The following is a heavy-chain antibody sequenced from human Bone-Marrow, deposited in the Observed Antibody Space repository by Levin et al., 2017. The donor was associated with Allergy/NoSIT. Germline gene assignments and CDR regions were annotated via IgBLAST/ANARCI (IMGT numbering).Heavy chain of an antibody. V-gene: IGHV1-24*01. CDR1: GYTLTELS. CDR2: FDSEDGET. J-gene: IGHJ4*02. D-gene: IGHD3/OR15-3a*01. Sequence: EASVKVSCNFSGYTLTELSMHWVRQAPGKGLEWVGGFDSEDGETIYAQKFQGRVLMTEDTSTSTAYMELSGLTSEDTAVYYCATGGGVFGARYDFWIGFLFWGQGTLLTVSS. CDR3: ATGGGVFGARYDFWIGFLF.